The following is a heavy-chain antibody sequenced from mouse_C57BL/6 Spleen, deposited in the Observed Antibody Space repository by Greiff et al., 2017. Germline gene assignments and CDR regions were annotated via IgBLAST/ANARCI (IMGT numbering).Heavy chain of an antibody. CDR1: GFTFSDHG. Sequence: EVQRVESGGGLVKPGGSLKLSCAASGFTFSDHGMHWVRQAPEKGLEWVAYISSGSSTIYYDDTVKGRFTISRANAKNTLFLQMTSLRSESTAVYYGARPGSYRPYWYFAVWGTGTTVTVSA. D-gene: IGHD1-1*02. J-gene: IGHJ1*03. CDR3: ARPGSYRPYWYFAV. CDR2: ISSGSSTI. V-gene: IGHV5-17*01.